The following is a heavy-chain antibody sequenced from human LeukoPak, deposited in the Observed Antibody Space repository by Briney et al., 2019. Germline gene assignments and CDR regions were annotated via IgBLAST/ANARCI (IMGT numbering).Heavy chain of an antibody. D-gene: IGHD2-21*01. CDR3: ARIPFTYYALDV. Sequence: SETLSLTCAVSGDSISSRNWWGWVRQPPGKGLEFVGEIYHSGSANYNPSLKSRVTISVDKSKNQFSLNLSSVTAADTAVYYCARIPFTYYALDVWGQGTAVTVSS. CDR1: GDSISSRNW. V-gene: IGHV4-4*02. CDR2: IYHSGSA. J-gene: IGHJ6*02.